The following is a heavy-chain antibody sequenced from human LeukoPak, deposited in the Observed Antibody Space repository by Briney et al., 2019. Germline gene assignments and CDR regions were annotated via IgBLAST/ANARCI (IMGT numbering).Heavy chain of an antibody. J-gene: IGHJ6*02. Sequence: ASVKVSCKASGYTLINYGVTWVRQAPGQGLEWMGWISVNNGNTQFAQKFEARVTLTTDTSTNTVNMELRRLASDDTAIYYCARSSSSVNIESRYGLDVWAKGPRSSSP. CDR1: GYTLINYG. CDR2: ISVNNGNT. D-gene: IGHD6-6*01. V-gene: IGHV1-18*01. CDR3: ARSSSSVNIESRYGLDV.